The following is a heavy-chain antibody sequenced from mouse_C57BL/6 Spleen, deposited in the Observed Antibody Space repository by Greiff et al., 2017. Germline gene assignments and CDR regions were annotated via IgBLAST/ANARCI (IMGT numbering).Heavy chain of an antibody. CDR2: VDPSASYT. CDR3: ARWGDYAAY. Sequence: QVQLQQPGAELVMPGASVKLSCKASGYTFTSYWMHWVKQRPGQGLEWIGGVDPSASYTNYNQKFKGKSTLTVDKSSSTAYMQLSSLTSEDSAVYYCARWGDYAAYWGQGTLVTVSA. D-gene: IGHD2-4*01. CDR1: GYTFTSYW. J-gene: IGHJ3*01. V-gene: IGHV1-69*01.